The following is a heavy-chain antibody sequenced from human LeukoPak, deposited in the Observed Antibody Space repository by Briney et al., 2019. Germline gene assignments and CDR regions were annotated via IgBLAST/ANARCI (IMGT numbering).Heavy chain of an antibody. V-gene: IGHV3-30*14. CDR1: GFTFSSYA. Sequence: GGSLRLSCAASGFTFSSYAMHWVRQAPDKGLEWVAVISYDGSNKYYTDSVKGRFTISRDNSKNTVYLQMNSLRAEDTAVYYCAREEGPLDYWGQGTLVTVSS. J-gene: IGHJ4*02. CDR3: AREEGPLDY. CDR2: ISYDGSNK.